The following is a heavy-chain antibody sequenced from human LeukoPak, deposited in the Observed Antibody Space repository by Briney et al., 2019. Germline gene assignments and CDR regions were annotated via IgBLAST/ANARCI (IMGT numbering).Heavy chain of an antibody. V-gene: IGHV3-30*02. CDR1: GFTFSRYG. Sequence: GGSLRHSCAVSGFTFSRYGMYCVRQAPGKGLEWVAFIRYDGSNKYYADSVKGRFTISRDNSKNTLYLQMNSLGPEDTAVYYCARDPYSGNYGNYYYYYMDVWGKGTTVTISS. CDR2: IRYDGSNK. D-gene: IGHD1-26*01. J-gene: IGHJ6*03. CDR3: ARDPYSGNYGNYYYYYMDV.